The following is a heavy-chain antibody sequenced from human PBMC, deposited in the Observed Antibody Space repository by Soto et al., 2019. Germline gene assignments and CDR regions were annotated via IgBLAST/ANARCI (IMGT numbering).Heavy chain of an antibody. V-gene: IGHV1-69*13. Sequence: SVKVSCKASGGTFSSYAISWVRQAPGQGLEWMGGIIPIFGTANYAQKFQGRVTITADESTSTAYMELSSLRSEDTAVYYCARGLTMVRGVIISDWFDPWGQGTLVTVSS. J-gene: IGHJ5*02. CDR3: ARGLTMVRGVIISDWFDP. D-gene: IGHD3-10*01. CDR2: IIPIFGTA. CDR1: GGTFSSYA.